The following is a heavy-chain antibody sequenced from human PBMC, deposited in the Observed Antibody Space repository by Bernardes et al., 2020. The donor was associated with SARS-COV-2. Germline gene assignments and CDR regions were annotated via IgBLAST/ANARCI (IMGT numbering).Heavy chain of an antibody. J-gene: IGHJ4*02. CDR3: ARDGITLFGVRKDY. D-gene: IGHD3-3*01. CDR2: IWDDGSNK. CDR1: GFTFSRNT. Sequence: GGSLRLSCAASGFTFSRNTMHWIRLGPGKGLEWVALIWDDGSNKYYSDSVEGRFTISRDNSKNTLYLQMDSLRVEDTAVYFCARDGITLFGVRKDYWGQGTLVTVSS. V-gene: IGHV3-33*01.